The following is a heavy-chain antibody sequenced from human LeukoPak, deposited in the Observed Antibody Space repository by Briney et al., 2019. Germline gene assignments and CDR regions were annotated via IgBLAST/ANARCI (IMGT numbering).Heavy chain of an antibody. CDR1: GYTFTSYG. D-gene: IGHD3-22*01. J-gene: IGHJ4*02. Sequence: ASVKVSSKASGYTFTSYGISWVRQAPGQGLEWMGWISAYNGNTNYAQKLQGRVTMTTDTSTSTAYMELRSLRSDDTAVYYCARRYYYDSSGYYSHFDYWGQGTLVTVSS. CDR3: ARRYYYDSSGYYSHFDY. CDR2: ISAYNGNT. V-gene: IGHV1-18*01.